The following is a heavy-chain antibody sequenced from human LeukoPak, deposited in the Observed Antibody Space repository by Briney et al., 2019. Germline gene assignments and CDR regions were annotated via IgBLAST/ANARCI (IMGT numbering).Heavy chain of an antibody. V-gene: IGHV4-39*01. D-gene: IGHD3-10*01. Sequence: SETLSLTCTVSGGSISSSSYYWGWIRQPPGKGLEWIGSIYYSGSTYYNPSLKSRVTISVDTSKNQFSLKLSSVTAAVTAVYYCASRITMVRGVIMEFDYWGQGTLVTVSS. J-gene: IGHJ4*02. CDR3: ASRITMVRGVIMEFDY. CDR2: IYYSGST. CDR1: GGSISSSSYY.